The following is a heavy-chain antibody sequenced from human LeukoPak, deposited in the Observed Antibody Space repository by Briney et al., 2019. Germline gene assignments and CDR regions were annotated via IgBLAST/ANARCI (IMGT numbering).Heavy chain of an antibody. CDR1: GGCISSSNW. J-gene: IGHJ5*02. CDR2: IYHSGST. D-gene: IGHD3-10*01. CDR3: ARVWSQEYYRSGGFDP. V-gene: IGHV4-4*02. Sequence: SETLSLTCAVSGGCISSSNWWSWVRQPPGKGLEWIGEIYHSGSTNYNPSLKSRVTISVDKSKNQFSLKLSSVTAADTAVYYCARVWSQEYYRSGGFDPWGQGTLVTVSS.